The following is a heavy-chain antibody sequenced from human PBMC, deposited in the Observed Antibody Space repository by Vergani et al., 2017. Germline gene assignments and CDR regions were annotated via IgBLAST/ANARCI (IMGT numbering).Heavy chain of an antibody. CDR2: ISARYPST. V-gene: IGHV3-43*02. D-gene: IGHD1-7*01. J-gene: IGHJ6*02. CDR3: AKDSSRNYSPHYYGMDV. Sequence: EVQLLQSGGGVIQPGGSVRLSCAASGFTFSACPMTWVRQAPGKGLEWVSAISARYPSTYYADSVKGRFTISRDNSKNFLYLQMNSLRAEDTALYYCAKDSSRNYSPHYYGMDVWGQGTTVSVSS. CDR1: GFTFSACP.